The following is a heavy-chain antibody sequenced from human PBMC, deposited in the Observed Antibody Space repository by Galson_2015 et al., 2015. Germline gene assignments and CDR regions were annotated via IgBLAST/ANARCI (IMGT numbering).Heavy chain of an antibody. V-gene: IGHV1-3*01. J-gene: IGHJ6*03. CDR1: GYTFTSNP. CDR3: ARGSGSRYNYYMDV. D-gene: IGHD3-10*01. CDR2: INVGNGNT. Sequence: SVKVSCKASGYTFTSNPIHWVRQAPGQRLEWMGWINVGNGNTKYSQKFQGRVAITRDTSASTAYMELSSLTSEDTAVYYCARGSGSRYNYYMDVWGKGTTVTVSS.